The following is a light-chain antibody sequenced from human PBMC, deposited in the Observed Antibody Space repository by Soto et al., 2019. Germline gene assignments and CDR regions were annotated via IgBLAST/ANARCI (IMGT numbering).Light chain of an antibody. Sequence: QAVVTQEPSLTVSPGGTVTLTCGSSTGPVTNGHFPYWFQQKPGQAPRPLIYDTDNKHSWTPARFSASLLGDKAALPLSGALPYDEADYYCLLSSTGRLYVFVPGTKLTVL. CDR1: TGPVTNGHF. V-gene: IGLV7-46*01. CDR2: DTD. CDR3: LLSSTGRLYV. J-gene: IGLJ1*01.